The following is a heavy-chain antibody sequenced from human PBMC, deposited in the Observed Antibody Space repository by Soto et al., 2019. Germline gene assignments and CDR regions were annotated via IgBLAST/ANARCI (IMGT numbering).Heavy chain of an antibody. CDR2: IIPIFGTA. CDR3: ARAHYYGSGSSPFDY. Sequence: ASVKVSCKASGGTFSSYAISWVRQAPGQGLEWMGGIIPIFGTANYAQKFQGRVTITADESTSTAYMELSSLRSEDTAVYYCARAHYYGSGSSPFDYWGQGTLATVSS. J-gene: IGHJ4*02. V-gene: IGHV1-69*13. CDR1: GGTFSSYA. D-gene: IGHD3-10*01.